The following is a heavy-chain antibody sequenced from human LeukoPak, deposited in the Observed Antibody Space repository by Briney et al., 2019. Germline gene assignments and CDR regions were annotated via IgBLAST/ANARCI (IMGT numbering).Heavy chain of an antibody. CDR3: ARDLVYYDSSGYYYDGAFDI. CDR1: GFTFSSYW. V-gene: IGHV3-7*01. CDR2: IKQDGSEK. Sequence: GGSLRLSRAASGFTFSSYWMSWVRQAPGKGLEWVANIKQDGSEKYYVDSVEGRFTISRDNAKNSLYLQMNSLRAEDTAVYYCARDLVYYDSSGYYYDGAFDIWGQGTMVTVSS. J-gene: IGHJ3*02. D-gene: IGHD3-22*01.